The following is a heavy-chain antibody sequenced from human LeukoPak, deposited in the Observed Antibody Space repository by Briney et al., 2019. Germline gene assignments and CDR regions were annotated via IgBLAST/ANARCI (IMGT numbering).Heavy chain of an antibody. Sequence: ASVKVSCKASGYTFTSYGISWVRQAPGQGLEWMGWISAYNGNTNYAQKLQGRVTMTTDTSTSTTYMELSSLRSEDTAIYFCARVVYHDSSPYFARSIPTADYWGQGTLVTVSS. CDR2: ISAYNGNT. CDR1: GYTFTSYG. CDR3: ARVVYHDSSPYFARSIPTADY. D-gene: IGHD3-22*01. J-gene: IGHJ4*02. V-gene: IGHV1-18*01.